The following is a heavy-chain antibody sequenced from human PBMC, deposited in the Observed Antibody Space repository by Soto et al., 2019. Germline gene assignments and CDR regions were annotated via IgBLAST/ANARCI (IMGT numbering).Heavy chain of an antibody. CDR2: IYWTDDK. CDR1: GISLSTSGMG. V-gene: IGHV2-5*01. Sequence: QITLKESGPTLVKPTQTLTLTCTFSGISLSTSGMGVGWIRQPPGNALEWLALIYWTDDKRYSPSMRNSLTITKDTSKNQVVLTMTTMDPVDTGTYYCKHFRGYEKFAYWCQGTLVTVSS. J-gene: IGHJ4*02. CDR3: KHFRGYEKFAY. D-gene: IGHD5-12*01.